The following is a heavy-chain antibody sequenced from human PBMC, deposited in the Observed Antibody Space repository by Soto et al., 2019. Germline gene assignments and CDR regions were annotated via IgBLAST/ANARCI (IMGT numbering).Heavy chain of an antibody. J-gene: IGHJ6*04. D-gene: IGHD6-13*01. V-gene: IGHV3-48*03. Sequence: EVQLVESGGGLAQPGGSLRLSCAASGFTFSLYEMTWVRQAPGKGLEWLSYISTSGSTIYPADSVKGRFTISRDNAKNSLFLQMNSLRAEDTAVYYCERENSPAGLDVWGNGTTVTVSS. CDR3: ERENSPAGLDV. CDR1: GFTFSLYE. CDR2: ISTSGSTI.